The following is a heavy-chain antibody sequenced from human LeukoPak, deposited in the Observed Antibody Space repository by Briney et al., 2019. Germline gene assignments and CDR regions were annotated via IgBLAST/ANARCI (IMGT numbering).Heavy chain of an antibody. CDR3: ARDVQRWLDLQYYYHGMDV. V-gene: IGHV4-59*01. J-gene: IGHJ6*02. D-gene: IGHD6-19*01. CDR1: GGSISSYY. CDR2: VFHSGST. Sequence: ASETLSLTCTVSGGSISSYYWSWIRQPPGKGLEWIGYVFHSGSTNYNPSLKSRVTISVDTSRNQFSLRLSSVTAADTAVYYCARDVQRWLDLQYYYHGMDVWGQGTTVTVS.